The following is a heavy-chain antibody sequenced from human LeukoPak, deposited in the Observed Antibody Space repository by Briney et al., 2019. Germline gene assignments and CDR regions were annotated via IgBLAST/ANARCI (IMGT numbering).Heavy chain of an antibody. CDR1: GGTFSSYA. CDR3: ARALIAVAIFDY. V-gene: IGHV1-69*05. J-gene: IGHJ4*02. CDR2: IIPIFGTA. D-gene: IGHD6-19*01. Sequence: SVKVSCKASGGTFSSYAISWVRQAPGQGLEWMGGIIPIFGTANYAQKFQGRVTITTDESTSTAYMELSSLGSEDTAVYYCARALIAVAIFDYWGQGTLVTVSS.